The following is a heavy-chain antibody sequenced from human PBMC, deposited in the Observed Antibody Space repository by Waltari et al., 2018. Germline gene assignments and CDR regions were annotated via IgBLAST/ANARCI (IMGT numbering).Heavy chain of an antibody. Sequence: QVQLVQSGTEVKKPGASVQVSCKASGYTFSTYDITWVRQATGQGLEWMGWMNPNSGKTGFAHKFQGRVSLSTNTSTSTAYMEMSGLTSDDTAVYYCARSNIYDTIGFEEALDIWGQGTMVAVSS. J-gene: IGHJ3*02. V-gene: IGHV1-8*01. D-gene: IGHD3-22*01. CDR1: GYTFSTYD. CDR2: MNPNSGKT. CDR3: ARSNIYDTIGFEEALDI.